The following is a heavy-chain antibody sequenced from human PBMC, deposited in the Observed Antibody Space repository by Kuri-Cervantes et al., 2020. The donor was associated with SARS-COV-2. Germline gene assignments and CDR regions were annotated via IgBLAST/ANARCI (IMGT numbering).Heavy chain of an antibody. Sequence: GGFLRLPCAASGLTFSNNNRNWSGQAPGKGLEWVSSISSGSTYIYYADSVKGRFTISRDNAKNSLSLQLNSLRAEDTAVYYCARDLTPERYCSSTSCYTDYDFWSNYLVDYWGQGTLVTVSS. V-gene: IGHV3-21*01. J-gene: IGHJ4*02. CDR3: ARDLTPERYCSSTSCYTDYDFWSNYLVDY. D-gene: IGHD2-2*02. CDR2: ISSGSTYI. CDR1: GLTFSNNN.